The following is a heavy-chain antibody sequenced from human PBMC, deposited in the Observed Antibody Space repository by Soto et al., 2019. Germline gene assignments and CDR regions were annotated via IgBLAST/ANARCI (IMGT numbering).Heavy chain of an antibody. D-gene: IGHD4-4*01. Sequence: GESLKISCAASGFTFSSYAMSWVRRAPGKGLEWVSGISGSAGRTHYADSVKGRFTISRDNSKNTLYLQMNSLRAEDTAVYYCAKDLDDYSSAIDFWGQGTLVTVSS. CDR2: ISGSAGRT. CDR1: GFTFSSYA. CDR3: AKDLDDYSSAIDF. J-gene: IGHJ4*02. V-gene: IGHV3-23*01.